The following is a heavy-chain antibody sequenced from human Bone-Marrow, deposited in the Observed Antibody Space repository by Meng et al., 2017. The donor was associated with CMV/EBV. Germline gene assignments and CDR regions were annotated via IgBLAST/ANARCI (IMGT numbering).Heavy chain of an antibody. CDR2: IYHSGST. D-gene: IGHD6-13*01. CDR3: ARVAGGYSSSWYPYYYYGMDV. V-gene: IGHV4-38-2*02. CDR1: GYSISSGYY. J-gene: IGHJ6*02. Sequence: GSLRLSCTVSGYSISSGYYWGWIRQPPGKGLEWIGSIYHSGSTYYNPSLKSRVTISVDTSKNQFSLKLSSVTAADTAVYYCARVAGGYSSSWYPYYYYGMDVWGQGTTVTVAS.